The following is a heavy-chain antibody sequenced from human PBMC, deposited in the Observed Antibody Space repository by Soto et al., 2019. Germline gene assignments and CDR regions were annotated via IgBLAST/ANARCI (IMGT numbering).Heavy chain of an antibody. CDR3: VRQGCGPLHGLVDV. V-gene: IGHV4-59*08. D-gene: IGHD1-26*01. Sequence: QVHLQQSGPGLVKPSETLLLSCTISGASISNYYWSWIRQVPGKGMEWIGYVNDGWGAAYNPSLQTRIAVSLDTSKSLLSLQLPPVTATGTAVYDCVRQGCGPLHGLVDVWGQGTTVTVSS. CDR1: GASISNYY. CDR2: VNDGWGA. J-gene: IGHJ6*02.